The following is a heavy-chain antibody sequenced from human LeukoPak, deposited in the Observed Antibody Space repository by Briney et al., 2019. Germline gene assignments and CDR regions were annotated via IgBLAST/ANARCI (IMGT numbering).Heavy chain of an antibody. CDR2: IKQDGSEK. D-gene: IGHD3-9*01. J-gene: IGHJ4*02. V-gene: IGHV3-7*03. CDR1: GFTFSSYW. Sequence: GGSLRLSCAASGFTFSSYWMSWVRQAPGKGLEWGANIKQDGSEKYYVDSVKGRFTISRDNAKNSLYLQMNSLRAEDTALYYCAKDIGSYDILTGYIGAFDYWGQGTLVTVSS. CDR3: AKDIGSYDILTGYIGAFDY.